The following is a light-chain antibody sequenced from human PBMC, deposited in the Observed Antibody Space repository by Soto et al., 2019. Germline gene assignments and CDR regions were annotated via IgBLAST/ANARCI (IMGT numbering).Light chain of an antibody. CDR1: QSISTY. J-gene: IGKJ2*01. V-gene: IGKV1-39*01. CDR2: AAS. CDR3: QQSYSTPMYT. Sequence: DIQMTQSPPSLSASVGDRVSITCRASQSISTYLNWYQQIPGKAPKLLIYAASSLQSGVPSRFSGTGSGTDFTLTISSLQPEDFVIYYCQQSYSTPMYTFGQGTKLEIK.